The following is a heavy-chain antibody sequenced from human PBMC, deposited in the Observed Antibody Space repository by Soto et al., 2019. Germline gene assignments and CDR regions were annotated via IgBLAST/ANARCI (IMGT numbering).Heavy chain of an antibody. J-gene: IGHJ4*02. D-gene: IGHD6-19*01. Sequence: SETLSLTCTVSGGSISSYYWSWIRQPPGKGLEWIGYIYYSGSTNYNPSLKSRVTISVDTSKNQFSLKLSSVTAADTAVYYCARDKRGWPHTRWGQGTLVTFSS. CDR2: IYYSGST. CDR1: GGSISSYY. CDR3: ARDKRGWPHTR. V-gene: IGHV4-59*01.